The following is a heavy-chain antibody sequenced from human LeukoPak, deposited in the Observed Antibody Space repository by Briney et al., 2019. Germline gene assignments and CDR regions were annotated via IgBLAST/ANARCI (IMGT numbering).Heavy chain of an antibody. CDR1: GYSISSGDY. V-gene: IGHV4-38-2*02. J-gene: IGHJ6*03. Sequence: PSETLSLTCTVSGYSISSGDYWGWIRQPPGKGLEWIGSIYHSGSTYYNPSLKSRVTISVDTSKNQFSLKLSSVTAADTAVYYCARRLYYYYYMDVWGKGTTVTISS. CDR3: ARRLYYYYYMDV. CDR2: IYHSGST.